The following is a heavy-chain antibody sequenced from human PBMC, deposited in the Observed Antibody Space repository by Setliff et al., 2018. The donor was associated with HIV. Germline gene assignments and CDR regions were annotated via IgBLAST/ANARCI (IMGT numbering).Heavy chain of an antibody. CDR1: GYTLTSYE. J-gene: IGHJ4*02. D-gene: IGHD3-22*01. CDR2: MNPNSGDT. V-gene: IGHV1-8*02. CDR3: AKDMNRGGYSDSSPHDF. Sequence: SVKVSCKASGYTLTSYEINWVRQATGQGLEWMGWMNPNSGDTGYAQMFRGRVTMTRDTSTSTVYMELSGLRSEDTAVYYCAKDMNRGGYSDSSPHDFWGQGTLVTVSS.